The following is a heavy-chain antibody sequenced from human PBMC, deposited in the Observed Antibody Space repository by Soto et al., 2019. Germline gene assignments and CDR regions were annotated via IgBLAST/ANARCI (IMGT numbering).Heavy chain of an antibody. Sequence: SENLSLTCTVSGGSISRGSFYWGWIRQPPGKLLEWIGSIYYSGSTYYNPSLKSRVTISVDTSNNQFSLKLSSVTAADTAVYYCATTTVTRHDYWGQGTLVTVSS. V-gene: IGHV4-39*01. D-gene: IGHD4-17*01. CDR3: ATTTVTRHDY. CDR1: GGSISRGSFY. J-gene: IGHJ4*02. CDR2: IYYSGST.